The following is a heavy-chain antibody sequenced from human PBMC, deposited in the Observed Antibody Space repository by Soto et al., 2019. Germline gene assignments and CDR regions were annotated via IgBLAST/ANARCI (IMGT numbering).Heavy chain of an antibody. CDR2: IAPKSGGA. CDR3: ARAMASTWFDC. J-gene: IGHJ4*02. V-gene: IGHV1-2*07. Sequence: APVKVFCKASGYTFSGYYLHWVRKAPGQAPEWMGWIAPKSGGAHYANNFQGMVTLTWAPSLSTAYMDLSSLRSDDTAVYYCARAMASTWFDCWGQGALVTVSS. CDR1: GYTFSGYY. D-gene: IGHD2-8*01.